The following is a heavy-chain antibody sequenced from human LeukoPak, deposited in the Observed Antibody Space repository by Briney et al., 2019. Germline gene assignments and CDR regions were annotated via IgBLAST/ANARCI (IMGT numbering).Heavy chain of an antibody. CDR3: ARAGGNCSSTSCSRGRWFDP. V-gene: IGHV1-2*02. Sequence: ASVKVSCKASGYTFTGYYMHWVRQAPGQGLEWMGWINPNSGGTNYAQKFQGRVTMTRDTSISTAYMEPSRLRSDDTAVYYCARAGGNCSSTSCSRGRWFDPWGQGTLVTVSS. J-gene: IGHJ5*02. CDR2: INPNSGGT. CDR1: GYTFTGYY. D-gene: IGHD2-2*01.